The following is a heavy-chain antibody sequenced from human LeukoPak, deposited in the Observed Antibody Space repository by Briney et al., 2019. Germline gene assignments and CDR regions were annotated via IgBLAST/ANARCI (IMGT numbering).Heavy chain of an antibody. V-gene: IGHV4-59*01. CDR2: IYHSGST. CDR1: GGSISSYY. CDR3: ARVPLGYCSSTSCPYYYYYGMDV. J-gene: IGHJ6*04. D-gene: IGHD2-2*01. Sequence: SETLSLTCTVSGGSISSYYWSWIRQPPGKGLEWIGYIYHSGSTNYNPSLKSRVTISVDTSKNQFSLKLSSVTAADTAVYYCARVPLGYCSSTSCPYYYYYGMDVWGKGTTVTVSS.